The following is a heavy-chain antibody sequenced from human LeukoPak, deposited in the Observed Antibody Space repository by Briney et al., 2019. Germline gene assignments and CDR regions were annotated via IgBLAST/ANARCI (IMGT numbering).Heavy chain of an antibody. V-gene: IGHV3-23*01. CDR2: ISGSGGST. CDR3: AKVGEYQLLLYAFDM. D-gene: IGHD2-2*01. J-gene: IGHJ3*02. CDR1: GFTFSSYG. Sequence: GGSLRLSCAASGFTFSSYGMSWVRQAPGKGVEWVSAISGSGGSTYYADSVKGRFTISRDNSKNTLYLQMNSLRAEDTAVYYCAKVGEYQLLLYAFDMWGQGTMVTVSS.